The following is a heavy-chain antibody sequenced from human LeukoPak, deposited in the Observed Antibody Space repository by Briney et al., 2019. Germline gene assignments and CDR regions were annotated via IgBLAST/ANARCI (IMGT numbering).Heavy chain of an antibody. Sequence: ASMKVSCKASGYTFTGYYMHWVRQAPGQGLEWMGWINPNSGGTNYAQKFQGRVTMTRDTSISTAYMELSRLRSDDTAVYYCATVLGGAAAGSFDYWGQGTLVTVSS. J-gene: IGHJ4*02. CDR3: ATVLGGAAAGSFDY. V-gene: IGHV1-2*02. D-gene: IGHD6-13*01. CDR1: GYTFTGYY. CDR2: INPNSGGT.